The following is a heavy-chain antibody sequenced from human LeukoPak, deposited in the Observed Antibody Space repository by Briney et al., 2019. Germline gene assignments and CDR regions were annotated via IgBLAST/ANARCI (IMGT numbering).Heavy chain of an antibody. J-gene: IGHJ4*02. CDR2: IIPILGIA. V-gene: IGHV1-69*04. CDR1: GGTFSSYT. D-gene: IGHD2-8*01. Sequence: SVKVSCKASGGTFSSYTISWVRQAPAQGLEWMGRIIPILGIANYAQKFQGRVTITADKSTSTAYMELSSLRSEDTAVYYCARDGMRGSFDYWGQGTLVTVSS. CDR3: ARDGMRGSFDY.